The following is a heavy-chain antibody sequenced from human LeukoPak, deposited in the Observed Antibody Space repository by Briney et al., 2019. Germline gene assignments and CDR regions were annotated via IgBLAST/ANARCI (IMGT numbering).Heavy chain of an antibody. Sequence: SQTLSLTCAISGDSVSSNSASWNWIRQSPSRGLEWLGRTYYKSKWYNDYAVSVKSRLTINPDTSKNQFSLQLNSVTPEDTAVYYCVQGNRGHIWYYLDYWGQGNLVTVTS. D-gene: IGHD6-13*01. V-gene: IGHV6-1*01. CDR1: GDSVSSNSAS. J-gene: IGHJ4*02. CDR3: VQGNRGHIWYYLDY. CDR2: TYYKSKWYN.